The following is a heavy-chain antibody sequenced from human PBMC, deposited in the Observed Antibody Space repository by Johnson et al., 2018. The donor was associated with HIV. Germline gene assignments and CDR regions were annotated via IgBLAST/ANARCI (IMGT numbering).Heavy chain of an antibody. CDR1: GFTFSDYY. V-gene: IGHV3-11*01. D-gene: IGHD2-8*02. Sequence: QMLLVESGGGVVQPGRSLRLSCAASGFTFSDYYMSWIRQAPGKGLEWVSYISSSGGSTYSADSVQGRFTISRDNSKNTLYLQMNSLRAEDTAVYYCARTQVVYAHFDIWGQGTMVTVSS. CDR3: ARTQVVYAHFDI. J-gene: IGHJ3*02. CDR2: ISSSGGST.